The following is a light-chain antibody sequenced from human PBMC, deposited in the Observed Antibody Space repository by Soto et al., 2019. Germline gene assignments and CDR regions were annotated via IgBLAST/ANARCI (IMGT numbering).Light chain of an antibody. CDR2: DAS. Sequence: DIQMTQSPSSLSASVGDRVTITCQESQDISNYLNWYQQKPGKAPKLLIYDASNLETGVPSRFSGSGSGTDFTFTISSLQPEDIATYYCQQYDNLPFTFGPGTKVHIK. V-gene: IGKV1-33*01. CDR1: QDISNY. CDR3: QQYDNLPFT. J-gene: IGKJ3*01.